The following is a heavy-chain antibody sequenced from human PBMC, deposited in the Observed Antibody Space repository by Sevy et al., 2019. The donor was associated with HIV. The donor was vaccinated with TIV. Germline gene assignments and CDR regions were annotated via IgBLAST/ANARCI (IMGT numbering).Heavy chain of an antibody. D-gene: IGHD2-21*01. CDR3: AKDIGCGWGQGCYYSGMDV. CDR1: GFKFNDFA. J-gene: IGHJ6*02. Sequence: GGSLRLSCAASGFKFNDFAMHWVRQAPGKGLEWVSGISWNSGNIDYEDSVKGRFTISRDNAKNSLYMQMNSLRTEETALNYCAKDIGCGWGQGCYYSGMDVWGQGTTVTVSS. V-gene: IGHV3-9*01. CDR2: ISWNSGNI.